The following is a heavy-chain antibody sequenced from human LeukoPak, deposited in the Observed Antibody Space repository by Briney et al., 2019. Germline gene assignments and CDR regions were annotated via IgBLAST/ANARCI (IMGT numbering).Heavy chain of an antibody. CDR2: ISGSGGST. J-gene: IGHJ4*02. CDR3: ASLRGVIITSPFDY. V-gene: IGHV3-23*01. D-gene: IGHD3-10*01. CDR1: GFTFSSYA. Sequence: GGSLRLSCAASGFTFSSYAMSWVRQAPGKGLEWVSAISGSGGSTYYADSVKGRFTISRDNSKNTLYLQMNSLRAEDTAVYYCASLRGVIITSPFDYWGQGTLVTVSS.